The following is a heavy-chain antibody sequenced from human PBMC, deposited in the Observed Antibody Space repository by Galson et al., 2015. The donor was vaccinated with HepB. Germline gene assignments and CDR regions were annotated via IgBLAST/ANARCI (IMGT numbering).Heavy chain of an antibody. V-gene: IGHV3-23*01. CDR3: TTWYSEDYDPAERPF. CDR2: ISGSGGGA. J-gene: IGHJ4*02. D-gene: IGHD1-1*01. Sequence: SLRLSCAASGFTFTNCAMSWVRQAPGEGLEWVSGISGSGGGAYYADSVKGRFTISRDNSQSTLYLHMYNLTDEDTAVYYCTTWYSEDYDPAERPFWGQGAQVTVSA. CDR1: GFTFTNCA.